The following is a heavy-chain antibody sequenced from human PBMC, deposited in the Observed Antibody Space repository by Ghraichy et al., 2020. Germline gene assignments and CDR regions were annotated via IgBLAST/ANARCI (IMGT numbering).Heavy chain of an antibody. CDR2: IYYSGST. D-gene: IGHD2-2*02. Sequence: SETLSLTCTVSGGSISSGGYYWSWIRQHPGKGLEWIGYIYYSGSTYYNPSLKSRVTISVDTSKNQFSLKLSSVTAADTAVYYCARDRVGYCSSTSCYTIGMDVWGQGTTVTVSS. V-gene: IGHV4-31*03. CDR3: ARDRVGYCSSTSCYTIGMDV. J-gene: IGHJ6*02. CDR1: GGSISSGGYY.